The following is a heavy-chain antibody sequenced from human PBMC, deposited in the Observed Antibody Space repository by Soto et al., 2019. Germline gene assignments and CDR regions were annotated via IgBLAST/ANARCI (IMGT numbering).Heavy chain of an antibody. V-gene: IGHV3-30-3*01. CDR1: GFTFSSYA. D-gene: IGHD1-1*01. Sequence: QVQLVESGGGVVQPGRSLRLSCAASGFTFSSYAMHWVRQAPGKGLEWVAVISYDGSNKYYADSVKGRFTISRDNSKNTLYLQLNSLRAKDTDVYYCGRDGLRYNWNDFTYYYYGMDVWGQGTTVTVSS. CDR3: GRDGLRYNWNDFTYYYYGMDV. J-gene: IGHJ6*02. CDR2: ISYDGSNK.